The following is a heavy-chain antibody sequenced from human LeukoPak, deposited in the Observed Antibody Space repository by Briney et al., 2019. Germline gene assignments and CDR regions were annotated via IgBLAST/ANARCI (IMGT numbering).Heavy chain of an antibody. J-gene: IGHJ4*02. CDR3: ARGGGAFCGTDCYRNFDS. V-gene: IGHV3-66*01. Sequence: GGSLRLSCAASGFTVRSNYMSWVRQAPGKGLEWVSVLYRGGNTYYADSVKGRFTISRDNSENTLSLQMNSLGVEDTAVYYCARGGGAFCGTDCYRNFDSWGQGTLVTVSS. D-gene: IGHD2-21*02. CDR2: LYRGGNT. CDR1: GFTVRSNY.